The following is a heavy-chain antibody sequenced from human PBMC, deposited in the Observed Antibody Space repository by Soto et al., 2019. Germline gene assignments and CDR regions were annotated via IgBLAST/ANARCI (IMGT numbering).Heavy chain of an antibody. CDR3: ARGTVVVVAAIMYSGWFDP. Sequence: PSETLSLTCAVSGCSISSGGYSWSWIRQPPGKGLEWIGYIYHSGSTYYNPSLKSRVTISVDRSKNQFSLKLSSVTAADTAVYYCARGTVVVVAAIMYSGWFDPWGQGTLVTVSS. CDR1: GCSISSGGYS. D-gene: IGHD2-15*01. J-gene: IGHJ5*02. CDR2: IYHSGST. V-gene: IGHV4-30-2*01.